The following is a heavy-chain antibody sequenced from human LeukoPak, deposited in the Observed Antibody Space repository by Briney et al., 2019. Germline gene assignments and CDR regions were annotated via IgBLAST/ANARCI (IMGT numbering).Heavy chain of an antibody. CDR3: ATMETTRYFDY. CDR1: GGTFSSYA. CDR2: MNPNSGNT. D-gene: IGHD4-11*01. V-gene: IGHV1-8*02. Sequence: ASVKVSCKASGGTFSSYAISWVRQATGQGLEWMGWMNPNSGNTGYAQKFQGRVTMTRNTSISTAYMELSSLRSEDTAVYYCATMETTRYFDYWGQGTLVTVSS. J-gene: IGHJ4*02.